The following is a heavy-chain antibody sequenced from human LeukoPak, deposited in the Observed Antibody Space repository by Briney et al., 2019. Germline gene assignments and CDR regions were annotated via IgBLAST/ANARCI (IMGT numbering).Heavy chain of an antibody. D-gene: IGHD1-26*01. CDR2: ILFDGSKI. V-gene: IGHV3-33*01. J-gene: IGHJ4*02. CDR3: ARDLAKGRYFDY. CDR1: GFTFNTYG. Sequence: PGGTLRLSCAASGFTFNTYGMHWVRQTPGQRLEWVSVILFDGSKIYYTDSVKGRLTISRDNSKNTLFLQMNSLRAEDSGVYYCARDLAKGRYFDYWGEGTLVTVSS.